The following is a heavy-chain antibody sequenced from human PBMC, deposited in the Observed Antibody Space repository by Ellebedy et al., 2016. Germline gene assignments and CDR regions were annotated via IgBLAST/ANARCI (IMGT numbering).Heavy chain of an antibody. CDR3: AKDPTSSYYFDY. V-gene: IGHV3-23*01. Sequence: GASLRLSXVASGFTFSSYAMSWVRQAPGKGLEWVSAISGSGGSTYYADSVKGRFTISRDNSKNTLYLQMNSLRAEDTAVYYCAKDPTSSYYFDYWGQGTLVTVSS. CDR1: GFTFSSYA. CDR2: ISGSGGST. J-gene: IGHJ4*02.